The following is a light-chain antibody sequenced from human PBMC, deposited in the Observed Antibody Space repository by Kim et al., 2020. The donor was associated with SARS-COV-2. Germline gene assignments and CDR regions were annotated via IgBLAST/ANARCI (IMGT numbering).Light chain of an antibody. CDR1: SLRSYY. J-gene: IGLJ3*02. Sequence: ALGQTVRITCQGDSLRSYYASWYQQKPGQAPVLVIYGKNNRPSWIPDRFSRSSSGNTASLTITGAQAEDEADYYCNSRDSSGNHWVFGGGTKLTVL. CDR3: NSRDSSGNHWV. CDR2: GKN. V-gene: IGLV3-19*01.